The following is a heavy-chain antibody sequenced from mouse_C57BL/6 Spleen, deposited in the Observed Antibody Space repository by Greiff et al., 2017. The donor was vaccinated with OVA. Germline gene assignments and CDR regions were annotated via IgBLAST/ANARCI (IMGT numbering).Heavy chain of an antibody. D-gene: IGHD2-4*01. V-gene: IGHV1-7*01. CDR1: GYTFTSYW. Sequence: QVQLKESGAELAKPGASVKLSCKASGYTFTSYWMHWVKQRPGQGLEWIGYINPSSGYTKYNQKFKDKATLTADKSSSTAYMQLSSLTYEDSAVYYCATMITGVYYYAMDYWGQGTSVTVSS. CDR3: ATMITGVYYYAMDY. CDR2: INPSSGYT. J-gene: IGHJ4*01.